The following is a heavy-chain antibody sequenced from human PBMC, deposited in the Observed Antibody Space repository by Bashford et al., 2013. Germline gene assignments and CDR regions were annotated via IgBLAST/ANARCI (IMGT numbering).Heavy chain of an antibody. V-gene: IGHV3-9*01. J-gene: IGHJ6*01. CDR3: ARTKAQGAMDV. D-gene: IGHD1-26*01. Sequence: VRQAPGKGLEWVSGISWSGGNIRYADSVKGRFTISRDNAKNSLYLQMNSLRDEDTAVYYCARTKAQGAMDVWGQGTAVTVSS. CDR2: ISWSGGNI.